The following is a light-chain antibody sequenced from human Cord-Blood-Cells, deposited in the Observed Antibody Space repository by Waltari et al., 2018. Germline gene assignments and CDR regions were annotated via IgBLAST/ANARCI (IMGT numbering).Light chain of an antibody. J-gene: IGKJ2*01. V-gene: IGKV1-5*03. CDR2: KAS. Sequence: DIQMTQSPSTLSASVGDRVTITCRSSQSISSWLAWYQQKPGKAPNLLFYKASSLESSVPSRFSGSVSATDFTLTISSLQPDDFATYYCQHYNSYPYTFGQGTKLEIK. CDR1: QSISSW. CDR3: QHYNSYPYT.